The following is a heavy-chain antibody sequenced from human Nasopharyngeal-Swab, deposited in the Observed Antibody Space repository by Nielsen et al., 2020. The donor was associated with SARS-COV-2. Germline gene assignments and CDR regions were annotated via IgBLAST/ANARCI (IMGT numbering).Heavy chain of an antibody. CDR2: IGTAGDT. D-gene: IGHD3-22*01. V-gene: IGHV3-13*01. J-gene: IGHJ6*02. CDR3: ARANYYYSSGYQLYYYGMDV. Sequence: ESLMIYCEASGFTFSSYDMHWVRQATGKGMEWVSAIGTAGDTYYPGSVKGRINISRENAKNSLYLQMNSLRAGGTAVYYCARANYYYSSGYQLYYYGMDVWCQGTTVTVSS. CDR1: GFTFSSYD.